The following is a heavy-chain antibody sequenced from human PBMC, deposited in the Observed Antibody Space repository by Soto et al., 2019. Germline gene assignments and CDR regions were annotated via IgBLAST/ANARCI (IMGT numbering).Heavy chain of an antibody. CDR1: GFTFSSYS. V-gene: IGHV3-48*01. CDR3: ERANYYGSPGEFDY. D-gene: IGHD3-10*01. CDR2: ISSSSSTI. Sequence: PWGSLRLSCAASGFTFSSYSMNWVRQAPGKGLEWVSYISSSSSTIYYADSVKGRFTISRDNAKNSLYLQMNSLRAEDTAVYYCERANYYGSPGEFDYWGQGTLVTVSS. J-gene: IGHJ4*02.